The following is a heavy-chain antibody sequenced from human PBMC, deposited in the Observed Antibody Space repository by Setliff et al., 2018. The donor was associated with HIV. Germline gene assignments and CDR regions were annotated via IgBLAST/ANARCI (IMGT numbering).Heavy chain of an antibody. J-gene: IGHJ4*02. CDR1: GFRFRSYW. V-gene: IGHV3-7*01. CDR3: ARWGSGSYERVFDY. Sequence: GSLRLSCAASGFRFRSYWMSWVRQAPGKELESVANVKQDGTETLYVDSVKGRFTISRDNANNLVYLQMNSLRVEDTAVYFCARWGSGSYERVFDYWGQGMLVTVSS. CDR2: VKQDGTET. D-gene: IGHD1-26*01.